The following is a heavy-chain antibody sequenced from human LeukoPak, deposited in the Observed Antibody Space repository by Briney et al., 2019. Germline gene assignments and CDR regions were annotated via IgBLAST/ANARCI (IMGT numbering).Heavy chain of an antibody. Sequence: PGGSLRLSCAASGFTVSSNYMRWARQAPGKGLEWVANINQDGSEKHYVDSVKGRFTISRDNAKNSLYLQMDSLRAEDTAVYYCARDALGGAWYIWGQGTLVTVSS. D-gene: IGHD6-19*01. CDR1: GFTVSSNY. J-gene: IGHJ1*01. CDR2: INQDGSEK. V-gene: IGHV3-7*01. CDR3: ARDALGGAWYI.